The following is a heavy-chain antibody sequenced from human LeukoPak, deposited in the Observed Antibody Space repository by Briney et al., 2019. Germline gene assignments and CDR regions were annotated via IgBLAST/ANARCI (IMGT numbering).Heavy chain of an antibody. J-gene: IGHJ5*02. CDR3: ARAGAVAGTGYSWFDP. CDR1: GFTFSSYS. CDR2: ISSSSSYI. Sequence: GGSLRLSCAASGFTFSSYSMNWVRQAPGKGLEWVSSISSSSSYIYYADSVKGRFTISRDNAKNSLYLQMNSLRAEDTAVYYCARAGAVAGTGYSWFDPWGQGTLVTVSS. V-gene: IGHV3-21*01. D-gene: IGHD6-19*01.